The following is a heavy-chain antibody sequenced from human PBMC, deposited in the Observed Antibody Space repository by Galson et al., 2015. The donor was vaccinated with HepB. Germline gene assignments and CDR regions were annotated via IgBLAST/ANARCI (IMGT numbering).Heavy chain of an antibody. CDR2: IYSSGIT. CDR1: DGSISNHY. V-gene: IGHV4-59*03. CDR3: ARRTPRGMDV. J-gene: IGHJ6*02. D-gene: IGHD1-14*01. Sequence: SETLSLTCTISDGSISNHYWTWIRQPPGKGLELIGYIYSSGITNYNPSLKSRGTISLDTSKNQVYLKLRSVTAADTALYFCARRTPRGMDVWGQGTPVTVSS.